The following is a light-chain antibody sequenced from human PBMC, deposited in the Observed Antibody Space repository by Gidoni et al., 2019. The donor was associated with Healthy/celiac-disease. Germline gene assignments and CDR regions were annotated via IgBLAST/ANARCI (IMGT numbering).Light chain of an antibody. CDR3: QQYDNLPGFT. Sequence: DIQMTQSPSSLSASVGDRVTITCQAIQDISNYLNWYQQKPGKAPKLLIYDASNLETGVPSRFSGSGSGTDFTFTISSLQPEDIATYYCQQYDNLPGFTFGPGTKVDIK. CDR2: DAS. J-gene: IGKJ3*01. V-gene: IGKV1-33*01. CDR1: QDISNY.